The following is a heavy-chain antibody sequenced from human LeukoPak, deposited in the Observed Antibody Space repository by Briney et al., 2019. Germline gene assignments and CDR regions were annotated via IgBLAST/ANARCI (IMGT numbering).Heavy chain of an antibody. CDR1: GGSISSGDYY. D-gene: IGHD3-22*01. CDR3: ARDSSGYSVDAFDI. V-gene: IGHV4-30-4*01. Sequence: SQTLSLTCTVSGGSISSGDYYWSWIRQPPGKGLEWIGYIYYSGSTYYNPSLKSRVTISVDTPKNQFSLKLSSVTAADTAVYYCARDSSGYSVDAFDIWGRGTMVTVSS. J-gene: IGHJ3*02. CDR2: IYYSGST.